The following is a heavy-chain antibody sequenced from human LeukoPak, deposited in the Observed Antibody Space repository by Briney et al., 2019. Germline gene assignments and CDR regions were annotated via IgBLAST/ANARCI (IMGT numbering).Heavy chain of an antibody. J-gene: IGHJ5*02. CDR3: ARDSVTIFGVVIPNWFDP. D-gene: IGHD3-3*01. CDR1: GGTFSSYA. V-gene: IGHV1-69*04. CDR2: IIPILGIA. Sequence: SVKVSCKASGGTFSSYAISWVRQAPGQGLEWMGRIIPILGIANYAQKLQGRVTMTTDTSTSTAYMELRSLRSDDTAVYYCARDSVTIFGVVIPNWFDPWGQGTLVTVSP.